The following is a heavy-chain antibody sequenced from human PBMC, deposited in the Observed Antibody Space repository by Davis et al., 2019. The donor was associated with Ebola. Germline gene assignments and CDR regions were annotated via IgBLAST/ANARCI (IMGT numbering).Heavy chain of an antibody. CDR1: GFTFRNYA. J-gene: IGHJ4*01. D-gene: IGHD3-22*01. CDR3: ARDGLAAGGVTMKCLDY. V-gene: IGHV3-30*14. CDR2: IAYDGTPQ. Sequence: GESLTISCAASGFTFRNYAIHWVRQAPGKGLEWVAVIAYDGTPQYYADPVKGRFTISRDNSKNPLYLQMNSLRDEDTAVYYCARDGLAAGGVTMKCLDYWGHGTLVTVSS.